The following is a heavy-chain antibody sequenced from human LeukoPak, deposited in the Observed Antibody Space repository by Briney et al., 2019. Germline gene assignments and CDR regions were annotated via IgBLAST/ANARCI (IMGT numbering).Heavy chain of an antibody. CDR2: FDPEDGGT. CDR1: GYTLTELS. CDR3: ATARVFHGSGSYRWDY. Sequence: ASVKVSCKVSGYTLTELSMHWVRQAPGKGLEWMGGFDPEDGGTIYAQKFQGRVTMTEDTSTDTAYMELSSLRSEDTAVYYCATARVFHGSGSYRWDYWGQGTLVTVSS. D-gene: IGHD3-10*01. V-gene: IGHV1-24*01. J-gene: IGHJ4*02.